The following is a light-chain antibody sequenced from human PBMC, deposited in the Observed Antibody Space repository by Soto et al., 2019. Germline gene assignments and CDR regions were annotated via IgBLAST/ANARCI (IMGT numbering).Light chain of an antibody. CDR1: QSVLYSSNNKNY. J-gene: IGKJ1*01. CDR3: QQYYSTPWT. CDR2: WAS. V-gene: IGKV4-1*01. Sequence: DIVRTQSPDSLAVSLGERATINCKSSQSVLYSSNNKNYLAWYQHKPGQPPKLLIYWASTRESGVPDRFSGSGSGTDFTLTISSLQAEDVAVYYCQQYYSTPWTFGQGTKVEIK.